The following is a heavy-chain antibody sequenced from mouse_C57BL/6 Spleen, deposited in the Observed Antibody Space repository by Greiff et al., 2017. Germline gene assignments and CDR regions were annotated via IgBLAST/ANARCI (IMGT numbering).Heavy chain of an antibody. V-gene: IGHV1-82*01. CDR1: GYAFSSSW. CDR3: ATGTYCDV. D-gene: IGHD4-1*01. CDR2: IYPGDGDT. Sequence: QVQLQQSGPELVKPGASVKISCKASGYAFSSSWMNWVKQRPGKGLEWIGRIYPGDGDTNYNGKFKGKATLTADKSSSTAYMQLSSLTSEDSAVYFCATGTYCDVWGTGTTVTVSS. J-gene: IGHJ1*03.